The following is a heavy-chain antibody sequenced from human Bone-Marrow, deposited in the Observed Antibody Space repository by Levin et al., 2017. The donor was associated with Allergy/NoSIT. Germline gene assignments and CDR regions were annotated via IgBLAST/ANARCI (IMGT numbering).Heavy chain of an antibody. J-gene: IGHJ6*03. Sequence: PSETLSLTCKVSGTSVNSGSNYWSWIRQSPGKGLEWIGNIDYKGGTNYNPSLRSRVTISADTSKNVFSLNLRSVTAADTAVYYCWRDLDYYYYMDVWGKGITVTVSS. CDR3: WRDLDYYYYMDV. CDR1: GTSVNSGSNY. V-gene: IGHV4-61*01. CDR2: IDYKGGT.